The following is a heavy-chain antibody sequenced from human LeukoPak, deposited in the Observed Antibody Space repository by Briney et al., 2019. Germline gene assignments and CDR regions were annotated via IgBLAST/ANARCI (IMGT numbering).Heavy chain of an antibody. D-gene: IGHD7-27*01. CDR1: GGSVSSSSYY. V-gene: IGHV4-39*01. CDR3: ASLGTLRS. CDR2: ISHSGTN. Sequence: SETLSPTCSVSGGSVSSSSYYWGWIRQPPGKGLEWIGGISHSGTNYNNPSLKSRVSISIDTSKNQFSVKLTSVTAADTAIYYCASLGTLRSWGQGTLVTVSS. J-gene: IGHJ5*02.